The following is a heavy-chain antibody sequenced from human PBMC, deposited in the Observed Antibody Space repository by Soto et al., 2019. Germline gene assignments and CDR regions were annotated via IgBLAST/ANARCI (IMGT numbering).Heavy chain of an antibody. CDR3: ARQIYDSDTGPNFQYYFDS. J-gene: IGHJ4*02. CDR2: IDPSDSQT. D-gene: IGHD3-22*01. V-gene: IGHV5-10-1*01. Sequence: RGESLKISCKGSGYSFAGYWITWVRQKPGKGLEWMGRIDPSDSQTYYSPSFRGHVTISVTKSITTVFLQWSSRRASDTAMYYCARQIYDSDTGPNFQYYFDSWGQGTLVTVSS. CDR1: GYSFAGYW.